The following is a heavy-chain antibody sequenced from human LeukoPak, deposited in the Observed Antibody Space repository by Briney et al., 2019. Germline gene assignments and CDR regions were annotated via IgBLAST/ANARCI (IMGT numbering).Heavy chain of an antibody. CDR3: ARRAEYSSSYYYYYYMDV. V-gene: IGHV4-4*09. CDR2: IYTSGST. CDR1: GGSISSYY. J-gene: IGHJ6*03. Sequence: SETLSLTCTVSGGSISSYYWSWIRQPPGKGLEWIGYIYTSGSTNYNSSLKSRVTISVDTSKNQFSLKLSSVTAADTAVYYCARRAEYSSSYYYYYYMDVWGKGTTVTVSS. D-gene: IGHD6-6*01.